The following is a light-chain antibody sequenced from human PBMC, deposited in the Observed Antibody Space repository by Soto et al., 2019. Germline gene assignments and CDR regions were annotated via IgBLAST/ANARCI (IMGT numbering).Light chain of an antibody. V-gene: IGLV2-14*03. CDR3: SSYTSSITLV. Sequence: QSALTQPASVSGSPGQSITISCTGTSSDVGGYNSVSWYQHHPGKAPKLMIYDVSNRPSGVSNRFSGSKSGNTASLTISGLQAEDEADYYCSSYTSSITLVFGGGTKLTVL. CDR1: SSDVGGYNS. J-gene: IGLJ2*01. CDR2: DVS.